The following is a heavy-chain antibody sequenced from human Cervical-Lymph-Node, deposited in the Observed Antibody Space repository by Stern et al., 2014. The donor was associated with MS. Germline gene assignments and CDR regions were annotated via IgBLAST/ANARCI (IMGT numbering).Heavy chain of an antibody. CDR1: GFTFSSSS. CDR2: ISSSSSYI. Sequence: EVQLVESGGGLVKPGGSLRLSCAASGFTFSSSSMNCVRQAPGKGPAGVSSISSSSSYIYYADSVKGRFTISRDNAKNSLYLQMNSLRAEDTAVYYCARDSSSWYAIDYWGQGTLVTVSS. V-gene: IGHV3-21*01. CDR3: ARDSSSWYAIDY. J-gene: IGHJ4*02. D-gene: IGHD6-13*01.